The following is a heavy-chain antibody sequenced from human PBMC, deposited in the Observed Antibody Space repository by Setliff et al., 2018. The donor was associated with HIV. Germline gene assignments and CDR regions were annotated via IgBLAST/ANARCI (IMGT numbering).Heavy chain of an antibody. CDR3: ARHRDPPGISWIYYYSYMDV. CDR2: IHYSGST. CDR1: GGFIKNSNYY. J-gene: IGHJ6*03. D-gene: IGHD6-13*01. Sequence: NPSETLSLTCTVYGGFIKNSNYYWGWIRQPPGKGLEWIGNIHYSGSTYYNPSLKSRVTISVDTSKNQFPLKLSSVTAADRAVYYCARHRDPPGISWIYYYSYMDVWGKGTTVTVSS. V-gene: IGHV4-39*01.